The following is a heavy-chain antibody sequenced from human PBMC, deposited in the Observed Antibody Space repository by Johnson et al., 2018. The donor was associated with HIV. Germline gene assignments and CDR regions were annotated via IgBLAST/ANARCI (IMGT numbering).Heavy chain of an antibody. D-gene: IGHD3-22*01. V-gene: IGHV3-20*04. J-gene: IGHJ3*02. CDR3: ARQHNYDSSGQGGGLDI. CDR2: IDWNGGRQ. CDR1: GFTFDDYG. Sequence: VQLVESGGAVVRPGGSLRLSCVVSGFTFDDYGMSWVRQAPGKGLEWVSGIDWNGGRQGYIDSVKGRFTISRDNAKNSLYMEMNSLRVEDTALYYCARQHNYDSSGQGGGLDIWGQGTMVTVSS.